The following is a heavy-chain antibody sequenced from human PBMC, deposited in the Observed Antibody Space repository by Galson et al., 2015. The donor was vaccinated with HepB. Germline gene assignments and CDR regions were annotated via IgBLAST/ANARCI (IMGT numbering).Heavy chain of an antibody. J-gene: IGHJ4*02. CDR3: ARDSRGDYHFDY. V-gene: IGHV1-2*02. Sequence: SVKVSCKASGYTFTGYYMHWVRQAPGQGLERMGWINPNSGGTNYAQKFQGRVTMTRDTSISTAYMELSRLRSDDTAVYYCARDSRGDYHFDYWGQGTLVTVSS. CDR2: INPNSGGT. CDR1: GYTFTGYY. D-gene: IGHD4-17*01.